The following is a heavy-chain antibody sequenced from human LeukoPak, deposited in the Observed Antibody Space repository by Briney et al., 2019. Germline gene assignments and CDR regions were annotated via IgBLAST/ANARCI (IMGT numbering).Heavy chain of an antibody. CDR3: ARAAREDDFWSGYRLGY. Sequence: GSLRLSCAASGFTFSSYAMSWVRQPPGKGLEWIGEINHSGSTNYNPSLKSRVTISVDTSKNQFSLKLSSVTAADTAVYYCARAAREDDFWSGYRLGYWGQGTLVTVSS. D-gene: IGHD3-3*01. J-gene: IGHJ4*02. V-gene: IGHV4-34*01. CDR2: INHSGST. CDR1: GFTFSSYA.